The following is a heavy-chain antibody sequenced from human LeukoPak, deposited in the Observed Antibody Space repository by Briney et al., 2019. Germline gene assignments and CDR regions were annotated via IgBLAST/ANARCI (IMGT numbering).Heavy chain of an antibody. D-gene: IGHD6-19*01. Sequence: GGSLRLSCAASGFTFSSYAMSWVRQAPGKGLEWVSAISGSGGSTYYADSVKGRFTISRDNSKNTLYLQMNSLRAEDTAVYYCARGYSSGWYEYWFDPWGQGTLVTVSS. J-gene: IGHJ5*02. CDR1: GFTFSSYA. CDR3: ARGYSSGWYEYWFDP. CDR2: ISGSGGST. V-gene: IGHV3-23*01.